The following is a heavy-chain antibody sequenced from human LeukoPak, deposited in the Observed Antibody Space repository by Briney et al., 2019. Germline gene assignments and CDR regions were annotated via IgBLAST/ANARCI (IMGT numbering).Heavy chain of an antibody. CDR1: GGTFSSYA. CDR2: IIPIFGTA. V-gene: IGHV1-69*05. J-gene: IGHJ5*02. Sequence: ASVKVSCKASGGTFSSYAISWLRQAPGQGLEWMGRIIPIFGTANYAQKFQGRVTITTDESTSTAYMELSSLRSEDTAVYYCAREGSSGYNNWFDPWGQGTLVTVSS. CDR3: AREGSSGYNNWFDP. D-gene: IGHD3-22*01.